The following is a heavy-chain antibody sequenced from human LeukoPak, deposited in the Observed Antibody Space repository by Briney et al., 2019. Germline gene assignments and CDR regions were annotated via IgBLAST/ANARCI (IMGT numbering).Heavy chain of an antibody. V-gene: IGHV3-48*02. CDR1: GFTFSSYS. CDR3: ARARWFYFDY. Sequence: GGSLRLSCAASGFTFSSYSMNWVRQAPGKGLEWVSYINTGSNTIYYADSVKGRFTISRDNAKNSLHLQMNSLRDEDTAVYYCARARWFYFDYWGQGTLVTVSS. CDR2: INTGSNTI. D-gene: IGHD3-10*01. J-gene: IGHJ4*02.